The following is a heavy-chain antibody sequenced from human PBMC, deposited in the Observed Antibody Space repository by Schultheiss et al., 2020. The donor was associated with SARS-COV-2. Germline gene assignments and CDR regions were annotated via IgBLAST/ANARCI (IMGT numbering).Heavy chain of an antibody. V-gene: IGHV4-39*07. Sequence: SETLSLTCTVSGGSISSSSYYWGWIRQPPGKGLEWIGEINHSGSTNYNPSLKSRVTISVDTSKNQFSLKLSSVTAADTAVYYCARGQSSGYYDHWGQGTLVTVSS. J-gene: IGHJ4*02. D-gene: IGHD3-22*01. CDR1: GGSISSSSYY. CDR3: ARGQSSGYYDH. CDR2: INHSGST.